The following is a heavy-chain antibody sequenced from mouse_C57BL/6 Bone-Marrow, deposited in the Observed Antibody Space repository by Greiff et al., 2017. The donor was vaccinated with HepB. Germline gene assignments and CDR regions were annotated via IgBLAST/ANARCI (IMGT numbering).Heavy chain of an antibody. CDR1: GYAFTNYL. CDR2: INPGSGGT. D-gene: IGHD1-1*01. CDR3: ARLGVVATPYWYFDV. V-gene: IGHV1-54*01. J-gene: IGHJ1*03. Sequence: QVQLQQSGAELVRPGTSVKVSCKASGYAFTNYLIEWVKQRPGQGLEWIGVINPGSGGTNYNEKFKGKATLTADKSSSTAYMQLSSLTSEDSAVYFCARLGVVATPYWYFDVWGTGTTVTVSS.